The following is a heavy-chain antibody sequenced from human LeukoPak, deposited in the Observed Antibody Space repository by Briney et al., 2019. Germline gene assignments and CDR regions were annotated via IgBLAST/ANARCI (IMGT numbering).Heavy chain of an antibody. V-gene: IGHV4-34*01. J-gene: IGHJ4*02. CDR2: INHSGST. CDR3: AMNWGTGRTFDY. D-gene: IGHD1-1*01. Sequence: SETLSLTCAVYGASFSNFYWSWIRQPPGKGLEWIGEINHSGSTNYNPSLKSRVTISVDTSKNRFSLKLSSVTAADTAVYYCAMNWGTGRTFDYWGQGTLVTVSS. CDR1: GASFSNFY.